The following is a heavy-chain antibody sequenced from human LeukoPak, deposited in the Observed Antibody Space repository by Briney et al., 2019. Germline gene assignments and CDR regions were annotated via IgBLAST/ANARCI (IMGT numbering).Heavy chain of an antibody. V-gene: IGHV3-48*01. D-gene: IGHD3-3*01. J-gene: IGHJ4*02. Sequence: PGGSLRLSCAASGFTFSSYSMNWVRQAPGKGLEWVSYISSSSSTIYYADSVKGRFTISRDNAKNSLYLQMNSLRAEDTAVYYCARASRYDFWSGCPYYFDYWGQGTLVTVSS. CDR3: ARASRYDFWSGCPYYFDY. CDR2: ISSSSSTI. CDR1: GFTFSSYS.